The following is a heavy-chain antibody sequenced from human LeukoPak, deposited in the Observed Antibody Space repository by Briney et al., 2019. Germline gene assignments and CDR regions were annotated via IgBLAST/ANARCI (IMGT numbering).Heavy chain of an antibody. CDR2: ISAYNGNT. CDR1: GYTFTSYG. Sequence: ASVKVSCKASGYTFTSYGISWVRPAPGQGLEWMGWISAYNGNTNYPQKLQGRVTMTTDTSASTAYMELRSLRSDDTAVYYCARVPPSFDWLRNDAFDIWGQGTMVTVSS. J-gene: IGHJ3*02. V-gene: IGHV1-18*01. CDR3: ARVPPSFDWLRNDAFDI. D-gene: IGHD3-9*01.